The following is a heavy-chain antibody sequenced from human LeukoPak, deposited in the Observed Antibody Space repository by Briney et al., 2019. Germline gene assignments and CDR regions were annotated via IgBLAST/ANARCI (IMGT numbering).Heavy chain of an antibody. J-gene: IGHJ4*02. V-gene: IGHV3-74*01. CDR3: AKDRGTPYSSSWDSSFYFDS. D-gene: IGHD6-13*01. CDR2: INIDGSST. Sequence: GGSLRLSCAASGFTFSSYWMHWVRQAPGKGLVWVSRINIDGSSTRYADFVKGRFTISRDNAKNTLYLQMNSLSTEDTAVYYCAKDRGTPYSSSWDSSFYFDSWGQGTLVTVSS. CDR1: GFTFSSYW.